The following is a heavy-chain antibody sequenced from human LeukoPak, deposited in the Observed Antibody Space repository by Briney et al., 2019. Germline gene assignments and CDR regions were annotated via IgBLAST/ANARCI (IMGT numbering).Heavy chain of an antibody. Sequence: SVPVSFTSSGYTLTRYRLSCVRQAPGQGLEWMGCISEYNGSKNYAQKLRSRVTMTTDTSTSTGYMERRSRIYHDTAVDYCSRDFYRDSLPVSWFGPWGDGHLGTVSS. CDR1: GYTLTRYR. CDR3: SRDFYRDSLPVSWFGP. V-gene: IGHV1-18*01. D-gene: IGHD4-11*01. CDR2: ISEYNGSK. J-gene: IGHJ5*02.